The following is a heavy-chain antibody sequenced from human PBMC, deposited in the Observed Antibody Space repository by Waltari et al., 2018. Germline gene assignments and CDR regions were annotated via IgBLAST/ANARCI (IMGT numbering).Heavy chain of an antibody. CDR3: AMASDHYYDSSGYLFDY. V-gene: IGHV4-39*01. J-gene: IGHJ4*02. CDR2: IYYSGST. Sequence: QLQLQESGPGLVKPSETLSLTCTVSGGSISSSSYYWGWIRQPPGKGLEWIGSIYYSGSTYYNPSLKSRVTVSVDTSKNQFSLKLSSVTAADTAVYYCAMASDHYYDSSGYLFDYWGQGILVTVSS. D-gene: IGHD3-22*01. CDR1: GGSISSSSYY.